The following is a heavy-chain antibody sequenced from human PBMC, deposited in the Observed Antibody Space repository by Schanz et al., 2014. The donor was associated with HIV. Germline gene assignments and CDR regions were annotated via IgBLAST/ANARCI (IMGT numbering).Heavy chain of an antibody. CDR2: MNPNGGGT. Sequence: QVQLVQSGAEVKNPGASVKVSCKASGYTFSSYDINWVRQATGQGLEWMGWMNPNGGGTNYAQKFQGRVTMTRDTSIRTAYMELSRLRSDDTAVYYCARVGRAYYYDSSGGIDYWGQGTLVTVSS. J-gene: IGHJ4*02. CDR1: GYTFSSYD. CDR3: ARVGRAYYYDSSGGIDY. V-gene: IGHV1-2*02. D-gene: IGHD3-22*01.